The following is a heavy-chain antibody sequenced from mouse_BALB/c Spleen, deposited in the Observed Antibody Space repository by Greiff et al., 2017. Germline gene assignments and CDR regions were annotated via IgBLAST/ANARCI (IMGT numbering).Heavy chain of an antibody. J-gene: IGHJ3*01. V-gene: IGHV1S81*02. CDR2: INPSNGGT. CDR1: GYTFTSYY. D-gene: IGHD2-2*01. CDR3: TRSGLRRGPFAY. Sequence: VQLQQSGAELVKPGASVKLSCKASGYTFTSYYMYWVKQRPGQGLEWIGEINPSNGGTNFNEKFKSKATLTVDKSSSTAYMQLSSLTSEDSAVYYCTRSGLRRGPFAYWGQGTLVTVSA.